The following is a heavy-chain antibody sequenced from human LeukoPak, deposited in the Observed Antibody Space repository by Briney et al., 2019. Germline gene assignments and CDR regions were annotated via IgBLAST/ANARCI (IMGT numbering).Heavy chain of an antibody. CDR2: IYYSGRT. CDR3: AREWNYFDY. V-gene: IGHV4-39*07. J-gene: IGHJ4*02. CDR1: GGSISSSSYY. Sequence: SETLSLTCTVSGGSISSSSYYWGWIRQPPGKGLEWIGSIYYSGRTYYNPSLKSRLTISVDTSKNQFSMKLSSVTAADTAVYYCAREWNYFDYWGQGTLVTVSS.